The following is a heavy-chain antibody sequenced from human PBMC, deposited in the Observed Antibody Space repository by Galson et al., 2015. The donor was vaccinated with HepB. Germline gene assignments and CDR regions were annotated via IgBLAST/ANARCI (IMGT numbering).Heavy chain of an antibody. CDR1: GFTFTSYW. J-gene: IGHJ4*02. CDR3: ARDKYQLLR. D-gene: IGHD2-2*01. Sequence: SLRLSCAASGFTFTSYWMTWVRQAPGKGLEWVANIKEDGSEKSYVDSVKGRFTISRDNAKSSLYLQMNSLRAEDTAVYYCARDKYQLLRWGQGTLVTVSS. CDR2: IKEDGSEK. V-gene: IGHV3-7*03.